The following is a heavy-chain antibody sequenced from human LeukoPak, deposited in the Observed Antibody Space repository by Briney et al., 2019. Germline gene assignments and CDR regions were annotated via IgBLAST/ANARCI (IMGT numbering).Heavy chain of an antibody. CDR1: GFTFSSYG. D-gene: IGHD1-14*01. V-gene: IGHV3-48*04. J-gene: IGHJ4*02. CDR2: ITSTGSTT. CDR3: ARRTVITPGGFDY. Sequence: GGSLRLSCAASGFTFSSYGMHWIRQVPGKGLEWISYITSTGSTTYYADSLRGRLTISRDTAKSFVYLQMNSLRADDTAVYYCARRTVITPGGFDYWGQGTLVTVSS.